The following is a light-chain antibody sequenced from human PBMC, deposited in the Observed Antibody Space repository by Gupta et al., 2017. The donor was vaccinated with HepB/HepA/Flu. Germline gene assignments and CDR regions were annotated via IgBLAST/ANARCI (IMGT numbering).Light chain of an antibody. Sequence: EIVMTQSPGTLSVSPGERATLSCRASQSVSSNLAWYQQKPGQAPRLVIHGASMRATGIPARFSGSGSGTEFTLTISSLQSEDFAVYYCQQYNNWPPYTFGQGTKLEIK. CDR2: GAS. CDR3: QQYNNWPPYT. V-gene: IGKV3-15*01. J-gene: IGKJ2*01. CDR1: QSVSSN.